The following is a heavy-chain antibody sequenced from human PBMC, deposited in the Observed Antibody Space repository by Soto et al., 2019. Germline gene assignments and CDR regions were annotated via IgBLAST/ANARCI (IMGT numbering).Heavy chain of an antibody. D-gene: IGHD3-22*01. Sequence: SVKVSCKASGGTFSSYAISWVRQAPGQGLEWMGGIIPIFGTANYAQKFQGRVTITADESTSTAYMELSSLRSEDTAVYYCARSPRGYYALWFDPWGQGTLVTVSS. CDR3: ARSPRGYYALWFDP. J-gene: IGHJ5*02. V-gene: IGHV1-69*13. CDR1: GGTFSSYA. CDR2: IIPIFGTA.